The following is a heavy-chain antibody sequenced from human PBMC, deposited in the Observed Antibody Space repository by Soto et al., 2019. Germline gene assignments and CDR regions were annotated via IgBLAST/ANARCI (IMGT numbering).Heavy chain of an antibody. Sequence: QVQLVQSGDEVRKPGSSVKVSCKASGYIFVNYGIAWVRQAPGQGLEWMGWISPYSGNTHYASKVQGRLTMTTDTATNAPYMDLGSLTSDATGVYYLAMVDNYVTPTPQDVWGQGTTVTVSS. CDR2: ISPYSGNT. CDR3: AMVDNYVTPTPQDV. J-gene: IGHJ6*02. CDR1: GYIFVNYG. V-gene: IGHV1-18*01. D-gene: IGHD3-16*01.